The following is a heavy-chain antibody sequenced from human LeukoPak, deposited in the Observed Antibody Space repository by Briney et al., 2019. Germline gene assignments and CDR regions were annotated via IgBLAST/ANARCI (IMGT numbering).Heavy chain of an antibody. CDR3: LTRSLIAVSGNSYMDV. Sequence: GGSLRLPCAASGFTIMNSAMNWVRQAPGKGLEWVSAINGTAINTDYADSVKGRFTISRDSSKNTLYLQMNSLRAEDTAVYFCLTRSLIAVSGNSYMDVWGKGTTVSVSS. CDR2: INGTAINT. D-gene: IGHD6-19*01. J-gene: IGHJ6*03. V-gene: IGHV3-23*01. CDR1: GFTIMNSA.